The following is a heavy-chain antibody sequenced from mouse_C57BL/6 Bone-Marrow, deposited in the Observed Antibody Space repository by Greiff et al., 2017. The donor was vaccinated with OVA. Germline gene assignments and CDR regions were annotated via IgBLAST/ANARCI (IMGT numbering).Heavy chain of an antibody. V-gene: IGHV1-67*01. CDR2: ISTYYGDA. CDR3: ARRILFYYYGSRYFDV. J-gene: IGHJ1*03. Sequence: QVQLQQSGPELVRPGVSVKISCKGSGYTFTDYAMHWVKQSHAKSLEWIGVISTYYGDASYNQKFKDKDTMTVDKSSSTAYMELGRLTSEDSAVYYCARRILFYYYGSRYFDVWGTGTTVTVSS. CDR1: GYTFTDYA. D-gene: IGHD1-1*01.